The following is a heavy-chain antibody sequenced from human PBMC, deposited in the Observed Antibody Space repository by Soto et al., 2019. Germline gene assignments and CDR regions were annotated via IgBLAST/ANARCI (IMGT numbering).Heavy chain of an antibody. J-gene: IGHJ6*02. CDR2: ISYDGSNK. CDR3: AKQGSPEGYYIFSYYYYGMDV. Sequence: QVQLVESGGGVVQPGRSLGLSCAASGFTFSSYGMHWVRQAPGKGLEWVAVISYDGSNKYYADSVKGRFTISRDNSKNTLYLQMNSLRAEDTAVYYCAKQGSPEGYYIFSYYYYGMDVWGQGTKVTVSS. V-gene: IGHV3-30*18. CDR1: GFTFSSYG. D-gene: IGHD3-22*01.